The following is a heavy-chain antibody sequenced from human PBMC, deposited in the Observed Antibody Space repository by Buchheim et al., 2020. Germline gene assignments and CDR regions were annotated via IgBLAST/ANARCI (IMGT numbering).Heavy chain of an antibody. J-gene: IGHJ6*02. D-gene: IGHD5-18*01. CDR2: ISGSGAST. CDR1: GFTFSNYA. V-gene: IGHV3-23*01. CDR3: ARAGGYSYGYGGSDYGMDV. Sequence: EVQVLESGGGLVQPGGSLRLSCAASGFTFSNYAMSWVRQAPGKGLEWVSTISGSGASTYYADSVKGRFPISRDNSKNTLYLQMNSLRAEDTAVYYCARAGGYSYGYGGSDYGMDVWGQGTT.